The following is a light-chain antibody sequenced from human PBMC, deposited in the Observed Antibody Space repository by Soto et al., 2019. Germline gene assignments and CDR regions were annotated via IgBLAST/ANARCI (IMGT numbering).Light chain of an antibody. CDR3: HQYRATPLT. CDR1: ENVYED. V-gene: IGKV3-20*01. Sequence: EIHPKQSPATRALPPGVRATLSCRASENVYEDPSGYQQKPRQAPRLLLYCAATRSTSSPARFSGSSSGTDFPPTTSRLEPDDVSVDYYHQYRATPLTFGRGTKVAI. J-gene: IGKJ4*01. CDR2: CAA.